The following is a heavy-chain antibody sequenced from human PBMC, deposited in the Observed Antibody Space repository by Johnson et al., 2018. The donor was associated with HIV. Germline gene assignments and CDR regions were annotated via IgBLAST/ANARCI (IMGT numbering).Heavy chain of an antibody. Sequence: EVQLVESGGGVVRPGGSLRLSCGASGFTFDEYAMSWVRQGPGKGLEWVSGINWNGGSTGYADSVKGRFTLSRDNAKKSLCLQMNTLRAEDTALYYCASEAKHHVGANRVSSFDIWGQGTLVTVSS. V-gene: IGHV3-20*04. CDR3: ASEAKHHVGANRVSSFDI. CDR2: INWNGGST. D-gene: IGHD1-26*01. J-gene: IGHJ3*02. CDR1: GFTFDEYA.